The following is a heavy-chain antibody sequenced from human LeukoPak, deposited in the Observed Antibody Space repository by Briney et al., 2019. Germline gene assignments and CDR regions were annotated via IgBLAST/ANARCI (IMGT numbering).Heavy chain of an antibody. Sequence: SETLSLTCTVSDGSISGHYWNWIRHPAGKGLEWIGRIYSSGSTIYNPSLKSRVTMSVDTSKNQFSLKMSSVTAADTAVYYCARRGVEDRTRTGENFFNYWGQGTLVTVSS. CDR3: ARRGVEDRTRTGENFFNY. CDR2: IYSSGST. D-gene: IGHD3-10*01. J-gene: IGHJ4*02. CDR1: DGSISGHY. V-gene: IGHV4-4*07.